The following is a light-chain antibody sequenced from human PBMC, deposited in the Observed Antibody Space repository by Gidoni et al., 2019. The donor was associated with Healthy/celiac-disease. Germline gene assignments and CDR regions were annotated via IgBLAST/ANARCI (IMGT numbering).Light chain of an antibody. Sequence: DIQMTQSPSTLSASVGDRATITCRASQSISSWLAWYQQKPGKAPKLLIYKASSLESGVPSRFSGSGSGTEFTLTISSLQPDDFATYYCQQDNSYPWTFXXXTKVEIK. CDR3: QQDNSYPWT. CDR2: KAS. J-gene: IGKJ1*01. CDR1: QSISSW. V-gene: IGKV1-5*03.